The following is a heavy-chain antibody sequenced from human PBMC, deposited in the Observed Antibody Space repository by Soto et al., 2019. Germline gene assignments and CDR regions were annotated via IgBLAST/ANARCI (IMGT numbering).Heavy chain of an antibody. CDR3: ARQDYYGSGSYYYYYGMDV. J-gene: IGHJ6*02. D-gene: IGHD3-10*01. CDR1: GGSISSYY. Sequence: SETLSLTCTVSGGSISSYYWSWIRQPPGKGLEWIGYIYYSGSTNYNPSLKSRVTISVDTPKNQFSLKLSFVTAADTAVYYCARQDYYGSGSYYYYYGMDVWGQGTTVTVSS. CDR2: IYYSGST. V-gene: IGHV4-59*08.